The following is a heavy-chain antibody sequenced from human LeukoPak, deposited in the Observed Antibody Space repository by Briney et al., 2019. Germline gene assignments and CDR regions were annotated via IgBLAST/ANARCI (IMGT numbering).Heavy chain of an antibody. CDR3: ARLQAPNITMVRGVPNYYYYYGMDV. Sequence: ASVKVSCKASGYTFTSYDINWVRQATGQGLEWMGWMNPNSGNTGYAQKFQGRVTVTRNTSISTAYMELSSLRSEDTAVYYCARLQAPNITMVRGVPNYYYYYGMDVWGQGTTVTVSS. D-gene: IGHD3-10*01. CDR2: MNPNSGNT. V-gene: IGHV1-8*01. J-gene: IGHJ6*02. CDR1: GYTFTSYD.